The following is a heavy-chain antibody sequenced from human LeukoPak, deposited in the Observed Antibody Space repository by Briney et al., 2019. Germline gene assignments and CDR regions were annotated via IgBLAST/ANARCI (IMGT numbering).Heavy chain of an antibody. CDR1: GFTFSSYS. D-gene: IGHD3-10*01. J-gene: IGHJ4*02. CDR3: ARDSVPNY. V-gene: IGHV3-21*04. CDR2: ITSRSNYI. Sequence: GGSLRLSCAASGFTFSSYSMNWVRQAPGKGLEWVSSITSRSNYIFYEDSAKGRFTISRDNANNSLYLEMNSLRAEDTAVYYCARDSVPNYWGQGTLVTVSS.